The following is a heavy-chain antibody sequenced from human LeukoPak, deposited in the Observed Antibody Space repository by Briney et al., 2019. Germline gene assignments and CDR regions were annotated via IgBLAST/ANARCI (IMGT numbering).Heavy chain of an antibody. D-gene: IGHD2-2*01. V-gene: IGHV4-34*01. Sequence: SETLSLTCAVYGGPFSGYYWNWIRQAPGKGLEWIGDINHNGSTNYNPSLKSRVTISVDTSKNQFSLKLSSVTAADTAVYYCARHEYQLLDYAFDIWGQGTMVTVSS. CDR2: INHNGST. CDR1: GGPFSGYY. CDR3: ARHEYQLLDYAFDI. J-gene: IGHJ3*02.